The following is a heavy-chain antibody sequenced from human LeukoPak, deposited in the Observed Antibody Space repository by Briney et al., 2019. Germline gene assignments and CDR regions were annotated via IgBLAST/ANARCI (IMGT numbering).Heavy chain of an antibody. Sequence: PSETLSLTCTVSGGSISSTRYYWGWIRQPPGKGLEWIGSIYYSGSTYYSPSLKSRVTISADTSKQQFSLKLSSVTAADTAVYYCAREAEGYFDYWGQGTLVTVSS. CDR3: AREAEGYFDY. V-gene: IGHV4-39*02. CDR2: IYYSGST. D-gene: IGHD2-15*01. CDR1: GGSISSTRYY. J-gene: IGHJ4*02.